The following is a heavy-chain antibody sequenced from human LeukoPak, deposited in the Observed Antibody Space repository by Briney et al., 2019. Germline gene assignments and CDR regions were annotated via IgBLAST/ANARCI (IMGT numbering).Heavy chain of an antibody. J-gene: IGHJ4*02. D-gene: IGHD3-16*01. Sequence: SVKVSCKASGGTFSSYAISWVRQAPGQGLEWMGGIIPIFGTANYAQKFQGRVTITTDESTSTAYMELSSLRSEDMAVYYCARSIMITFGGVYYFDYWGQGTLVTVSS. V-gene: IGHV1-69*05. CDR1: GGTFSSYA. CDR2: IIPIFGTA. CDR3: ARSIMITFGGVYYFDY.